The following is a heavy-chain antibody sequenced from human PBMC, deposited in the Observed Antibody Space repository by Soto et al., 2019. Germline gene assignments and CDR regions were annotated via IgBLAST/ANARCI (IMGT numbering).Heavy chain of an antibody. CDR1: GYPFTVYS. J-gene: IGHJ6*01. CDR2: INPNSGGT. CDR3: ARTYYYDSSGYIIYYGIGV. Sequence: ASVKITCTASGYPFTVYSMHWVRQAPGQGLEWMGWINPNSGGTNYAQKFQGRVTMTRDTSISTAYMELSRLRSDDTAVYYCARTYYYDSSGYIIYYGIGV. D-gene: IGHD3-22*01. V-gene: IGHV1-2*02.